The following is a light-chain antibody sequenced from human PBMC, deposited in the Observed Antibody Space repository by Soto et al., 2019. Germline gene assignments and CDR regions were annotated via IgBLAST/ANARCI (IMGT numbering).Light chain of an antibody. V-gene: IGLV2-11*01. CDR2: DVT. Sequence: QSALTQPRLVSGSRGQSVTISCTGTSSDVGGYNYVSWYQQHPGKAPKLMIYDVTKRPSGVPDRFSGSKSGNTASLTISGLQAEDEADYYCCSYAGSYTYVFGTGTKLTVL. J-gene: IGLJ1*01. CDR1: SSDVGGYNY. CDR3: CSYAGSYTYV.